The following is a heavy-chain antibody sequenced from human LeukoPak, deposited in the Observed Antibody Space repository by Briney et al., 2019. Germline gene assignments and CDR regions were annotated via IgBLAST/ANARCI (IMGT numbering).Heavy chain of an antibody. Sequence: SETLSLTCTVSGYSISSGYYWGWIRQPPGKGLEWIGYIYYSGSTNYNPSLKSRVTISVDTSKNQFSLKLSSVTAADTAVYYCARELVYGYGSGSVDYWGQGTLVTVSS. CDR1: GYSISSGYY. V-gene: IGHV4-61*01. CDR2: IYYSGST. J-gene: IGHJ4*02. CDR3: ARELVYGYGSGSVDY. D-gene: IGHD3-10*01.